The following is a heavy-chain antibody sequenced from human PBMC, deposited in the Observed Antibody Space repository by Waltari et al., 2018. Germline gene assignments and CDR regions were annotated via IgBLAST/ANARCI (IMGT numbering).Heavy chain of an antibody. J-gene: IGHJ6*03. Sequence: QVHLVQSGAEVKKPGASVKVSCKVSGYTLSKLSIPWVRQAPEKGLEWLGGIDPQNGETVYAQRLQGRVTMTEDTSTDTAYMELNSLRSDDTAVYYCAAGGTGPKGYYYMDVWGRGTTVIISS. V-gene: IGHV1-24*01. CDR3: AAGGTGPKGYYYMDV. CDR1: GYTLSKLS. CDR2: IDPQNGET. D-gene: IGHD1-1*01.